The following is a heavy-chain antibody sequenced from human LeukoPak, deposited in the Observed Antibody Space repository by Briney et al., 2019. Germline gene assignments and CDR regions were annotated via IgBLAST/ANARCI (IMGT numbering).Heavy chain of an antibody. CDR1: GFTFSSYA. V-gene: IGHV3-23*01. J-gene: IGHJ4*02. CDR3: ARGLRITSAGHFLDY. D-gene: IGHD6-13*01. Sequence: GGSLRLSCAASGFTFSSYAMNWVRQAPGKGLEWVSGITDSGGNTYYADSVKGRFTISRDNSNNMVYLQMNSLRDEDTAVYYCARGLRITSAGHFLDYWGQGTLVTVSS. CDR2: ITDSGGNT.